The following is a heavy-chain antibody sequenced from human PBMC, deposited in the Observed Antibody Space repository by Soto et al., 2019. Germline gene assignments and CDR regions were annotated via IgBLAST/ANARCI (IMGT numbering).Heavy chain of an antibody. CDR1: GYTFTSYG. CDR3: ARDIGSSWYWPSRSTTGRGMDV. Sequence: GASVKVSCKASGYTFTSYGISWVRQAPGQGLEWMGWISAYNGNTNYAQKLQGRVTMTTDTSTSTAYMELRSLRSDDTAVYYCARDIGSSWYWPSRSTTGRGMDVWGQGTTVTVSS. V-gene: IGHV1-18*01. CDR2: ISAYNGNT. D-gene: IGHD6-13*01. J-gene: IGHJ6*02.